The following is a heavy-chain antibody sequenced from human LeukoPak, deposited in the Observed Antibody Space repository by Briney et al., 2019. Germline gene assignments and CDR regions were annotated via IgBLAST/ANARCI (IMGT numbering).Heavy chain of an antibody. D-gene: IGHD6-13*01. CDR2: IIPIFGTA. J-gene: IGHJ4*02. CDR1: GGTFSSYA. Sequence: ASVKVSCKASGGTFSSYAISWVRQAPGQGLEWMGGIIPIFGTANYAQKFHGRVTITTDESTSTAYMELSSLRSEDTAVYYCARLRYSSSSSEFDYWGQGTLVTVSS. V-gene: IGHV1-69*05. CDR3: ARLRYSSSSSEFDY.